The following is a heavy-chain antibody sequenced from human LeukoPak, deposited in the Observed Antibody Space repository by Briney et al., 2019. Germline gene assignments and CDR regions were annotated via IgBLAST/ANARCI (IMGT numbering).Heavy chain of an antibody. CDR1: GYSFTTYW. CDR3: ARRSISRPPHMDV. Sequence: GEPLKISGKASGYSFTTYWSGWVRQMPGKGLEWLGIMYPGDSDTRYSPSFQGHVTIAADRSISTAYLHWSNLKASENAVYYCARRSISRPPHMDVWGKGTTVTVSS. V-gene: IGHV5-51*01. CDR2: MYPGDSDT. D-gene: IGHD2/OR15-2a*01. J-gene: IGHJ6*03.